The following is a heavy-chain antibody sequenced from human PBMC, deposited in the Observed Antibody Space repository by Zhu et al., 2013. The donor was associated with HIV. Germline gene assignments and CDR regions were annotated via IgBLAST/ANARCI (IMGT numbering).Heavy chain of an antibody. D-gene: IGHD6-13*01. CDR1: GGTFSSYA. V-gene: IGHV1-69*12. Sequence: QVQLVQSGAEVKKPGSSVKVSCKASGGTFSSYAISWVRQAPGQGLEWMGGIIPIFGTANYAQKFQGRVTITADESTSTAYMELSSLRSEDTAVYYCARKVDRAAAGTDDTLNWFDPGAREPWSPSPQ. J-gene: IGHJ5*02. CDR2: IIPIFGTA. CDR3: ARKVDRAAAGTDDTLNWFDP.